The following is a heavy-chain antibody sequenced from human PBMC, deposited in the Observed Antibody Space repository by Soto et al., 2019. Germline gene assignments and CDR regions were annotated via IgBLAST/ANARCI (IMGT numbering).Heavy chain of an antibody. J-gene: IGHJ4*02. CDR2: ISSDGSKQ. CDR3: AKDGVGGAGQLWLVRFPDY. Sequence: QMQLVDSGGGVVQPGGSLRLSCAASGFTFSTYGMHWVRQAPGKGLEWVAVISSDGSKQYYTDSVKGRFTISRDNSKNTLYLQMNSLRAEDTAIYYCAKDGVGGAGQLWLVRFPDYWGQGTQVTVSS. CDR1: GFTFSTYG. D-gene: IGHD6-19*01. V-gene: IGHV3-30*18.